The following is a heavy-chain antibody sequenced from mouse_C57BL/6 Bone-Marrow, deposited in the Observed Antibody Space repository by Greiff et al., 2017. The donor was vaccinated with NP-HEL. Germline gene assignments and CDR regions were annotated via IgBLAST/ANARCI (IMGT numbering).Heavy chain of an antibody. Sequence: QVTLKVSGPGILQPSQTLSLTCSFSGFSLSTSGMGVVWIRPPSGMGLEWLAHIWWDDDKYYNPVLKSRLTISKDTSKNQVLLKIANVDTADTATYYCARPTTMVTTYYFDYWGQGTTLTVSS. CDR1: GFSLSTSGMG. CDR2: IWWDDDK. V-gene: IGHV8-8*01. CDR3: ARPTTMVTTYYFDY. J-gene: IGHJ2*01. D-gene: IGHD2-2*01.